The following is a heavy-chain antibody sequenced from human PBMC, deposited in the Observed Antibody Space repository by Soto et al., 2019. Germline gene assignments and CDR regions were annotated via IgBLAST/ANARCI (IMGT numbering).Heavy chain of an antibody. V-gene: IGHV1-69*02. D-gene: IGHD5-12*01. CDR1: GGTFSSYT. Sequence: SVKVSCKASGGTFSSYTISWVRQAPGQGLEWMGRIIPILGIANYAQKFQGRVTITADKSTSTAYMELSSLRSEDTAVYYCARYGGGLNDAFDIWGQGTMVTVSS. CDR2: IIPILGIA. J-gene: IGHJ3*02. CDR3: ARYGGGLNDAFDI.